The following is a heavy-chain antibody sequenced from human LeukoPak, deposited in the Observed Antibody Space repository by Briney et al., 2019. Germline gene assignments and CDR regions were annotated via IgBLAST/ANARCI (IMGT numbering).Heavy chain of an antibody. V-gene: IGHV3-48*02. J-gene: IGHJ4*02. CDR2: ISSGSGTI. D-gene: IGHD3/OR15-3a*01. CDR1: GFTFSTYA. Sequence: PGGSLRLSCAASGFTFSTYAMRWVRQAPGKGLEWLSYISSGSGTIYYADSVKGRFTISRDNAKNSLYLQMNSLTDEDTAVYYCARDLTGLDTNYWGQGTLVTVSS. CDR3: ARDLTGLDTNY.